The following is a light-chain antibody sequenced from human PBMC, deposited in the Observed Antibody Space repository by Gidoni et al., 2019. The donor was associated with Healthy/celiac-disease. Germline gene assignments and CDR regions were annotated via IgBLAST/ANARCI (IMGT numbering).Light chain of an antibody. J-gene: IGKJ1*01. Sequence: IVMPQSPATLSVSPGERATLSCRASQSVSRNLAWYQQKPGQAPRLLIYGASTRATGIPARFSGSGSGTEFTLTISSLQSEDFAVYYCQQYNNWPPRTFGQGTKVEIK. V-gene: IGKV3-15*01. CDR1: QSVSRN. CDR3: QQYNNWPPRT. CDR2: GAS.